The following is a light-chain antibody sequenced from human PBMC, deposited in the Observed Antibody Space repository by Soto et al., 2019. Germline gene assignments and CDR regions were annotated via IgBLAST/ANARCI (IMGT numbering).Light chain of an antibody. CDR1: SSDVGGYDY. V-gene: IGLV2-14*01. CDR2: EVS. J-gene: IGLJ1*01. Sequence: QSALTQPPSASGSPGQSVTISCTGTSSDVGGYDYVSWYQQYPGKAPKLMIYEVSNRPSGVSIRFSASKSANTASLTISGLQAEDEADYYCSSYTSSSTLVFGTGTKLTVL. CDR3: SSYTSSSTLV.